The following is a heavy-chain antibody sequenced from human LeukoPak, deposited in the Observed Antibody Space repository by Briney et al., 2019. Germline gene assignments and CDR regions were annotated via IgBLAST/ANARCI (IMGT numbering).Heavy chain of an antibody. CDR1: GFTFSSYS. V-gene: IGHV3-21*04. D-gene: IGHD3-10*01. CDR2: ISSSSSYI. Sequence: GGSLRLSCAASGFTFSSYSMNWVRQAPGKGLEWVSSISSSSSYIYYADSVKGRFTISRDNSKNSLYLQMNSLRAEDTALYYCAKDMAPYYYASGNIDYWGQGTLVTVSS. J-gene: IGHJ4*02. CDR3: AKDMAPYYYASGNIDY.